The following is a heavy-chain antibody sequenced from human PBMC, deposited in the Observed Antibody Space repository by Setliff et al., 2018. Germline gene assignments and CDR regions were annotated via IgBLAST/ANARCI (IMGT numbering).Heavy chain of an antibody. CDR3: ARDHIYRGGSWYDYFDS. CDR1: GFTFSTYW. D-gene: IGHD2-15*01. J-gene: IGHJ4*02. Sequence: GESLRLSCTSSGFTFSTYWMSWVRQAPGKGLEWVANIKHDGSEKNYVDSVKGRFTISRDNAENSLYLQMNSLRAEDTAVYYCARDHIYRGGSWYDYFDSWGQGTLVTVSS. V-gene: IGHV3-7*01. CDR2: IKHDGSEK.